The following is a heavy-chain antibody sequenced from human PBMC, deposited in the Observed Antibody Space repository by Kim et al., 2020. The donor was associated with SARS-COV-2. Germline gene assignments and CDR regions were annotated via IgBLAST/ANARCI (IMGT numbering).Heavy chain of an antibody. D-gene: IGHD4-17*01. V-gene: IGHV1-69*01. J-gene: IGHJ3*02. Sequence: GQKFQGRVTITADESTSTAYMELSSLRSEDTAVYYCARPRTTVTNDAFDIWGQGTMVTVSS. CDR3: ARPRTTVTNDAFDI.